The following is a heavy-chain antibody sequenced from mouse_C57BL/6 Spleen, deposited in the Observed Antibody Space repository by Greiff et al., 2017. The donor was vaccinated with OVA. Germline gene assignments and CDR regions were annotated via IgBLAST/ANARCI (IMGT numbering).Heavy chain of an antibody. D-gene: IGHD1-1*01. CDR3: ARDYGSSPWFAY. CDR1: GYTFTSYW. CDR2: IHPNSGST. V-gene: IGHV1-64*01. Sequence: QVQLQQPGAELVKPWASVTLSCKASGYTFTSYWMHWVKQRPGQGLEWIGMIHPNSGSTNYNEKFKSKATLTVDKSSSTAYMQLSSLTSEDSAVYYCARDYGSSPWFAYWGQGTLVTVSA. J-gene: IGHJ3*01.